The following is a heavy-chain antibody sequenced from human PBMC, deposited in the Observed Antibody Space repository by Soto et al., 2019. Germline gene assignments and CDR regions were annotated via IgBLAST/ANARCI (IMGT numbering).Heavy chain of an antibody. Sequence: GESLKISCQGSGYSFASYWIGWVRQMPGKGLEWMGIVYPSDSDTRYSPPFQGQVTISADKSTSTAYLQWSSLQASDTAMYYCARGPTTDYFDYWGQGTLVTVSS. CDR1: GYSFASYW. V-gene: IGHV5-51*01. CDR2: VYPSDSDT. D-gene: IGHD1-26*01. CDR3: ARGPTTDYFDY. J-gene: IGHJ4*02.